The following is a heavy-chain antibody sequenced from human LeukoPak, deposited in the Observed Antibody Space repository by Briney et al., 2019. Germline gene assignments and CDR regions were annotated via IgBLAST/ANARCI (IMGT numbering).Heavy chain of an antibody. CDR1: GGSVSNGSYY. Sequence: SETLSLTCTVSGGSVSNGSYYWGWIRQPPGKGLGWIGSIYHSGSTYYNPFLKSRVTISVDTSKNQFSLKLSSVTAADTAVYYCASLRDDGDRGYFDYWGQGTLVTVSS. D-gene: IGHD4-17*01. CDR3: ASLRDDGDRGYFDY. J-gene: IGHJ4*02. V-gene: IGHV4-39*07. CDR2: IYHSGST.